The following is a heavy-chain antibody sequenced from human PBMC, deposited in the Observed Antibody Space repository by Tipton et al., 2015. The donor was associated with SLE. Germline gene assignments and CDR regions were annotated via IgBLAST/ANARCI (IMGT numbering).Heavy chain of an antibody. Sequence: QVQLVQSGAEVKKPGASVKVSCKASGYSFTRHDINWVRQATGQGLEWMGWMNPNSANTGYAQKFQGRVTMTRDTSISTAYMELTSLRSGDRAVYYCLVRYYDSSEGWWGQGTLVTVSS. D-gene: IGHD3-22*01. CDR3: LVRYYDSSEGW. CDR1: GYSFTRHD. CDR2: MNPNSANT. V-gene: IGHV1-8*01. J-gene: IGHJ4*02.